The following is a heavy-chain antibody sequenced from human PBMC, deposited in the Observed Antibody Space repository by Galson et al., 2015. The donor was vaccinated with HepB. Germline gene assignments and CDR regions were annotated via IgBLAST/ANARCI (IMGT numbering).Heavy chain of an antibody. V-gene: IGHV3-48*02. CDR1: GFTFSSYS. J-gene: IGHJ4*02. CDR2: ISSSSSTI. CDR3: AGGLQDIVVVPAADPFDY. D-gene: IGHD2-2*01. Sequence: SLRLSCAASGFTFSSYSMNWVRQAPGKGLEWVSYISSSSSTIYYADSVKGRFTISRDNAKNSLYLQMNSLRDEDTAVYYCAGGLQDIVVVPAADPFDYWGQGTLVTVSS.